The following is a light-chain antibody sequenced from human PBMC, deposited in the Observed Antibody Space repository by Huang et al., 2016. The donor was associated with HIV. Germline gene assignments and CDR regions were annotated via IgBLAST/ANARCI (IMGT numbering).Light chain of an antibody. CDR2: LGS. CDR3: MQTFQPPRT. CDR1: QSLPHSGYNY. Sequence: NQSPLSLPVTPGEPASISCGSSQSLPHSGYNYLDWYLQKPGQSPQLLSYLGSNRDTGVPDRFSGSGSGTDFTLKISRVEPEDVGVYYCMQTFQPPRTFGQGTKLEIK. J-gene: IGKJ2*01. V-gene: IGKV2-28*01.